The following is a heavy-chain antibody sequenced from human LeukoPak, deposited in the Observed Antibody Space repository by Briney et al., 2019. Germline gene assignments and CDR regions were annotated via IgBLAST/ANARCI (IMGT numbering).Heavy chain of an antibody. J-gene: IGHJ6*03. CDR1: GGTFSSYA. CDR2: IIPILGIA. D-gene: IGHD2-2*01. Sequence: SVKVSCKASGGTFSSYAISWVRQAPGQGLEWMGRIIPILGIANYAQKFQGRVTITADKSTSTAYMELSSLRSEDTAVYYCARGIVPAAPSGYYYYYMDVWGKGTTVTVSS. CDR3: ARGIVPAAPSGYYYYYMDV. V-gene: IGHV1-69*04.